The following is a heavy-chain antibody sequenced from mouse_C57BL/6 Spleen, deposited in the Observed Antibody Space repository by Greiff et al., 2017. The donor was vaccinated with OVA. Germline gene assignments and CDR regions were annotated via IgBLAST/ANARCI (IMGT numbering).Heavy chain of an antibody. D-gene: IGHD2-4*01. J-gene: IGHJ3*01. Sequence: QVQLQQPGAELVRPGSSVKLSCKASGYTFTSYWMHWVKQRPIQGLEWIGDIDPSDSETHYNQKFKDKATLTVDKSSSTAYMQLSSLTSEDSAVFYCSRWYDYDGWFAYWGQGTLVTVSA. CDR3: SRWYDYDGWFAY. V-gene: IGHV1-52*01. CDR2: IDPSDSET. CDR1: GYTFTSYW.